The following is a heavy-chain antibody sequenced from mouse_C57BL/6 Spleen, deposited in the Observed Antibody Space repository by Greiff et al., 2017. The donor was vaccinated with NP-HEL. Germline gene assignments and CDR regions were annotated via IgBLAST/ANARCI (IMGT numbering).Heavy chain of an antibody. CDR1: GFTFSDYG. CDR3: ARTVHYFDY. D-gene: IGHD1-1*01. Sequence: EVKVEESGGGLVKPGGSLKLSCAASGFTFSDYGMHWVRQAPEKGLEWVAYISSGSSPIYYADTVKGRFTISRDNAKNTLFLQMTSLRSEDTAMYYCARTVHYFDYWGQGTTLTVSS. V-gene: IGHV5-17*01. CDR2: ISSGSSPI. J-gene: IGHJ2*01.